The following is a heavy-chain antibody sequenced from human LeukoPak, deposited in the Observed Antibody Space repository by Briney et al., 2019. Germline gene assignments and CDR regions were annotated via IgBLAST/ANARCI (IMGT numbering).Heavy chain of an antibody. CDR2: MSHTGAT. V-gene: IGHV4-34*01. CDR1: GGSFSGYY. J-gene: IGHJ6*02. CDR3: ARGLHYNILTGGMDV. Sequence: PSETLSLTCAVFGGSFSGYYWSWIRQSPEKGLEWIGEMSHTGATNYNPSLKSRVTVSVDTSKKQFSLNLRSVTAAETAVYYCARGLHYNILTGGMDVWGQGTTVIVCS. D-gene: IGHD3-9*01.